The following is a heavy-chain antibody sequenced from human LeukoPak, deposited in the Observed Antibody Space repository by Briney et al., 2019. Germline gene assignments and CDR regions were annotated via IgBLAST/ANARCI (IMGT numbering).Heavy chain of an antibody. CDR1: GGTTSIYY. CDR2: IHASGDT. D-gene: IGHD3-10*01. Sequence: SETLSLTCTVSGGTTSIYYWIWIRQIAGKGLEWIGRIHASGDTTYNPSLKSRVTMSLDTSKNQFSLQLSSVTAADTAMYYCAGVQYASGSYYGPFDSWGQGTLVTVSS. J-gene: IGHJ4*02. V-gene: IGHV4-4*07. CDR3: AGVQYASGSYYGPFDS.